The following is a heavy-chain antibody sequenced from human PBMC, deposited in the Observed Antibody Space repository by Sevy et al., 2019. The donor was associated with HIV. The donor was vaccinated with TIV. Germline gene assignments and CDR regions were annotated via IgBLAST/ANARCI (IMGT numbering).Heavy chain of an antibody. J-gene: IGHJ6*02. V-gene: IGHV4-31*03. D-gene: IGHD6-6*01. CDR1: GAAISSGGYY. Sequence: SETLSLTCTVSGAAISSGGYYWTWIRQHPGKGLEWIGNIYHSGSSFYNPSLKGRVVMSAVTSKNQFSLNLTSLTAADTAVYYCARVPVGSSPYYYAIDVWGQGTSVTVSS. CDR2: IYHSGSS. CDR3: ARVPVGSSPYYYAIDV.